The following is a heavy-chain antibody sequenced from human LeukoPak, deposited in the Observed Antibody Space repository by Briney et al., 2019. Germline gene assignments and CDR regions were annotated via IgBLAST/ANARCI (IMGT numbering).Heavy chain of an antibody. CDR3: ARRYSGSYYPEYCEY. CDR1: GYSFTNYW. V-gene: IGHV5-51*01. D-gene: IGHD1-26*01. J-gene: IGHJ4*02. CDR2: IWPGDSDT. Sequence: GESLKISCKGSGYSFTNYWIGWVRQMPGKGLEWMGIIWPGDSDTRYSPSFQGQVTISADKSNSTAYLQWSSLKASDTAIYYCARRYSGSYYPEYCEYSGQGNLVTVSS.